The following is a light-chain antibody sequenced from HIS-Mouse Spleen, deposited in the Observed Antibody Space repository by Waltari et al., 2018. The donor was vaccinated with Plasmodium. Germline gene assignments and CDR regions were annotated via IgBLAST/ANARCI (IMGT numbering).Light chain of an antibody. CDR2: GAS. CDR3: QQYNNWSFT. CDR1: QSVSSN. V-gene: IGKV3-15*01. Sequence: EIVMTQSPATLSVSPGERATLSCRARQSVSSNLAWYQQKPGQAPRLLIHGASTRATGIPARFSGSGSGTEFTLTISSLQSEDFAVYYCQQYNNWSFTFGPGTKVDIK. J-gene: IGKJ3*01.